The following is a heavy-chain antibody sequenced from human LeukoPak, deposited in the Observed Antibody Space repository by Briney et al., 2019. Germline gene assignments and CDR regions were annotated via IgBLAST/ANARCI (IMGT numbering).Heavy chain of an antibody. CDR3: AKDRGSIAVAGIDY. D-gene: IGHD6-19*01. Sequence: GGSLRLSCAASGFTFSNYAMTWVRQAPGKGLEGVSAISGSVGSTYYADSVKGRFTISRDNSKNTLYLQMNSLRAEDTAVYYCAKDRGSIAVAGIDYWGQGTLVTVSS. CDR2: ISGSVGST. J-gene: IGHJ4*02. V-gene: IGHV3-23*01. CDR1: GFTFSNYA.